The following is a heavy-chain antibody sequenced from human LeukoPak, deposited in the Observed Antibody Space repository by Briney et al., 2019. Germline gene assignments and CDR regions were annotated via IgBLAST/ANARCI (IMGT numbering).Heavy chain of an antibody. J-gene: IGHJ6*02. CDR1: GGSFSGYY. V-gene: IGHV4-34*01. CDR3: ARGSVAGITMVRVVMTAMDV. CDR2: INHSGST. D-gene: IGHD3-10*01. Sequence: SETLSLTCAVYGGSFSGYYWSWIRQPPVKVLEWIGEINHSGSTNYNPSLKSRVTISVDTSKNQFSLKLSSVTAADTAVYYCARGSVAGITMVRVVMTAMDVWGQGTTVTVSS.